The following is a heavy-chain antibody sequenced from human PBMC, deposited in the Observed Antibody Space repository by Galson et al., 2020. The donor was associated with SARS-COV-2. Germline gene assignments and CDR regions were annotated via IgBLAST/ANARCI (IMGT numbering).Heavy chain of an antibody. CDR3: ARGHRQRSSAILPTGLNYFYYFMDV. CDR1: GGSFNGLY. J-gene: IGHJ6*03. Sequence: SETLSLTCAVYGGSFNGLYWTWIRQSPGRGLEWIGEVHHGGHTNYNPSLDGRLTISEDSSKSQFSLRLTSVTAADTAVYYCARGHRQRSSAILPTGLNYFYYFMDVWSEGTTVSVSS. CDR2: VHHGGHT. D-gene: IGHD1-1*01. V-gene: IGHV4-34*01.